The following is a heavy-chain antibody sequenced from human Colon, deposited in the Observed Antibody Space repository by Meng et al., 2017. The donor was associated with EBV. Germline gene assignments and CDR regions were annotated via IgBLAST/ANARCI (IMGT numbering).Heavy chain of an antibody. J-gene: IGHJ4*02. CDR3: ARVSSGWNYFDY. Sequence: PGACHPSQSLSLTCTVSGGSVSRCGYHWTWISQHPGKGLEWFGHIYYSGSTFYNPSLKRRVIISIDTSKNQFSLNLRSVTAADTAVYYCARVSSGWNYFDYWGQGTLVTVSS. CDR1: GGSVSRCGYH. D-gene: IGHD6-19*01. V-gene: IGHV4-31*03. CDR2: IYYSGST.